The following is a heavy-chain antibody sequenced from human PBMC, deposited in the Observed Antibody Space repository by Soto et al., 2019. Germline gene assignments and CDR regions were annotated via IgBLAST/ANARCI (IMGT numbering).Heavy chain of an antibody. Sequence: GGSLRLSCAASGFTFSSYSMNWVRRAPGKGLEWVSSISSSSSYIYYADSVKGRFTISRDNSKNTLYLQMNSLRAEDTAVYYCATYYDDSSGFDAFDIWGQGTMVTVSS. CDR3: ATYYDDSSGFDAFDI. D-gene: IGHD3-22*01. V-gene: IGHV3-21*01. CDR1: GFTFSSYS. J-gene: IGHJ3*02. CDR2: ISSSSSYI.